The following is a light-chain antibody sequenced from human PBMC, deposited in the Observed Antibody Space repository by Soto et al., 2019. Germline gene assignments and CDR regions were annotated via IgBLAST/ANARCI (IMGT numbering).Light chain of an antibody. CDR1: QGIRND. V-gene: IGKV1-6*01. CDR3: LQDYNYPFT. Sequence: AIQMTQSPSSLSASVGDRVTITCRASQGIRNDLGWYQQKPGRAPKLLIYAASSLQSGVPSRFSGSGSGTDFTLTISSLQPEDFASYYCLQDYNYPFTFGPGTKVDIK. J-gene: IGKJ3*01. CDR2: AAS.